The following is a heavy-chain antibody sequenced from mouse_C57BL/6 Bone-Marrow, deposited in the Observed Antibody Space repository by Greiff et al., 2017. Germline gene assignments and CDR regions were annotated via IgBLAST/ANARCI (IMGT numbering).Heavy chain of an antibody. Sequence: VQLQQSGAELARPGASVKLSCKASGYTFTSYGISWVKQRTGQGLEWIGEIYPRSGNTYYNEKFKGKATLTADKSSSTAYMELRSLTSEDSAVYFCAFNWDDAMDYWGQGTSVTVSS. CDR2: IYPRSGNT. J-gene: IGHJ4*01. D-gene: IGHD4-1*02. V-gene: IGHV1-81*01. CDR1: GYTFTSYG. CDR3: AFNWDDAMDY.